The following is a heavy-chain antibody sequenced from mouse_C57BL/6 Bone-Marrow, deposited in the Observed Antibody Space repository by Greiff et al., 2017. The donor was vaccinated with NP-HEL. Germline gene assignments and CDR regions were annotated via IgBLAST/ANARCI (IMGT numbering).Heavy chain of an antibody. V-gene: IGHV5-9-1*02. D-gene: IGHD1-1*01. Sequence: DVMLVESGEGLVKPGGSLKLSCAASGFTLSSYAMSWVRQTPEKRLEWVAYISSGGDYIYYADTVKGRFTISRDNARNTLYLQMSSLKSEDTAMYYCTRNYYGSSFYAMDYWGQGTSVTVSS. CDR2: ISSGGDYI. CDR3: TRNYYGSSFYAMDY. CDR1: GFTLSSYA. J-gene: IGHJ4*01.